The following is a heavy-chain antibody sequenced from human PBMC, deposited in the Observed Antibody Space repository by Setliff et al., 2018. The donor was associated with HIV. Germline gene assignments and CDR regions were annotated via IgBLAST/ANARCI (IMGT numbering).Heavy chain of an antibody. J-gene: IGHJ6*02. CDR2: IYHSGST. Sequence: PSETLSLTCAVSGYSISSGYYWGWIRQPPGKGLEWIGSIYHSGSTYYNPSLKSRVTISVDTSKNQFSLKLSSVTAADTAVYYCARESDDILTGSYYYYGMDVWGQGTTVTVSS. CDR1: GYSISSGYY. D-gene: IGHD3-9*01. V-gene: IGHV4-38-2*02. CDR3: ARESDDILTGSYYYYGMDV.